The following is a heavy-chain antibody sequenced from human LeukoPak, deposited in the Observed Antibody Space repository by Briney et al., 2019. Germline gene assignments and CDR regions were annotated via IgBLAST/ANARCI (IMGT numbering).Heavy chain of an antibody. Sequence: ASVNVSFKASGYTFTRYGISGVRQAPGQGLEWMGWISAYNGNTNYAQKLQGRVTMTTDTSTSTAYMELRSLRSDDTAVYYCARYYIALDVWGQGTTVTVSS. CDR3: ARYYIALDV. D-gene: IGHD3-10*01. V-gene: IGHV1-18*01. CDR2: ISAYNGNT. J-gene: IGHJ6*02. CDR1: GYTFTRYG.